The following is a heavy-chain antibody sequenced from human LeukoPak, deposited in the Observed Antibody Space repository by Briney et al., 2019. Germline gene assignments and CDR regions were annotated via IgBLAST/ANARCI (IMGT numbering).Heavy chain of an antibody. CDR3: ARRLTQYDCFDP. J-gene: IGHJ5*02. Sequence: SQTLSLTCAISGDNVSSNSAAWNWIRQSPSRGLEWLGRTYYRSKWFNDYAGSVKSRIIINPDTSRNQFSLQLNSVTPEDTAVYYCARRLTQYDCFDPWGQGILVTVSS. CDR1: GDNVSSNSAA. CDR2: TYYRSKWFN. V-gene: IGHV6-1*01. D-gene: IGHD2-2*01.